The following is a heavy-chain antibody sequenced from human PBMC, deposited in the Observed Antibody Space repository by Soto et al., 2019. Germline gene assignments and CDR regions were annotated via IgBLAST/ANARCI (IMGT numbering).Heavy chain of an antibody. Sequence: QVQLVESGGGVVQPGRSLRLSCAASGFTFSSYAMHWVRQAPGKGLEWVAVISYDGSNKYYADSVKGRFTISRDNSKNTLYLQMNSLRAEDTAVYYCAKYSSSSGSYYYYVMDVWGQGTTVTVSS. J-gene: IGHJ6*02. V-gene: IGHV3-30-3*02. D-gene: IGHD6-6*01. CDR1: GFTFSSYA. CDR3: AKYSSSSGSYYYYVMDV. CDR2: ISYDGSNK.